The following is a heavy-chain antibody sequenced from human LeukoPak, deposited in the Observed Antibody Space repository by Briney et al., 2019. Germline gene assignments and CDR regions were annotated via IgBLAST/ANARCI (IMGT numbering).Heavy chain of an antibody. Sequence: SETLSLTCSVSGDSISDFYWNWIRQSPEKGLEWIGNIHYSGSSIYNPSLMSRVSMSIDTSMKQFFLKLTSVTAADTAVYYCVLALNSNRFDFWGQGILVTVSS. V-gene: IGHV4-59*08. J-gene: IGHJ4*02. CDR3: VLALNSNRFDF. CDR2: IHYSGSS. D-gene: IGHD1-14*01. CDR1: GDSISDFY.